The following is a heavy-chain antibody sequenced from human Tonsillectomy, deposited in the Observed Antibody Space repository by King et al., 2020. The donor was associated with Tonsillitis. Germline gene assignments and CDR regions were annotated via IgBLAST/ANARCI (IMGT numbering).Heavy chain of an antibody. CDR1: GGSISSGGYY. CDR2: IYYSGST. CDR3: ARVHQAFHPVIDY. J-gene: IGHJ4*02. V-gene: IGHV4-31*03. Sequence: QLQESGPGLVKPSQTLSLTCTVSGGSISSGGYYCSWIRQHPGKGLEWSGYIYYSGSTYYNPSLQSRITISVDTSKNQFSLKVSSVTAADTAVYHCARVHQAFHPVIDYWGQGTLVTVSS.